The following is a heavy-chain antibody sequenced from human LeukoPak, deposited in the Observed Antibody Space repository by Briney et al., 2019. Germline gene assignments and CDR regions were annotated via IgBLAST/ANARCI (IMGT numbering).Heavy chain of an antibody. V-gene: IGHV3-23*01. CDR2: ISGSGGST. J-gene: IGHJ6*03. CDR3: AKYRVVYYYYYMDV. CDR1: GFNFSSYA. Sequence: PGGSLRLSCAASGFNFSSYAMSWVRQAPGKGLEWVSAISGSGGSTYYADSVKGRFTISRDNSKNTLYLQMNSLRAEDTAVYYCAKYRVVYYYYYMDVWGKGTTVTVSS. D-gene: IGHD2-15*01.